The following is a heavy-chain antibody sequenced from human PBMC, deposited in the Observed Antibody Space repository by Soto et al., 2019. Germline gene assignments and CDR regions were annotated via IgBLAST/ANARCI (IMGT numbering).Heavy chain of an antibody. V-gene: IGHV1-8*01. J-gene: IGHJ6*03. CDR2: MDPKNGDT. CDR1: GNFFLAYK. CDR3: ARETAVGLRDLLTRSRVDYYYMAL. D-gene: IGHD3-9*01. Sequence: QVQLVQSGAEVKKPGASMRVSCKASGNFFLAYKFNWVRQVPGQGLEWMGWMDPKNGDTDYSQKFQGRVSMTGNTSLSTAYLEFSSLRPDATAIYDCARETAVGLRDLLTRSRVDYYYMALWGQGTTVTVS.